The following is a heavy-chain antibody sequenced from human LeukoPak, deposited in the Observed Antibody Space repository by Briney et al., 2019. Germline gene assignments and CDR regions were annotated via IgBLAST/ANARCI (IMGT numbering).Heavy chain of an antibody. V-gene: IGHV4-34*01. Sequence: PSETLSLTCAVYGGSFSGYYWSWIRQPPGKGLEWIGEINHSGSTNYNPSLKSRVTISVDTSKNQFSLKLSSVTAADTAVYYCARDGVRVGYSSGSNWFDPWGQGTLVTVSS. CDR1: GGSFSGYY. D-gene: IGHD6-19*01. J-gene: IGHJ5*02. CDR3: ARDGVRVGYSSGSNWFDP. CDR2: INHSGST.